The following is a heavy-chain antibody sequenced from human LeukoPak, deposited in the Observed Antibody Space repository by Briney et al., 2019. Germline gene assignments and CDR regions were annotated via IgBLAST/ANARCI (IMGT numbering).Heavy chain of an antibody. CDR1: GGSFSGYY. CDR3: ARHNGYSSGWYGGDY. D-gene: IGHD6-19*01. V-gene: IGHV4-34*01. J-gene: IGHJ4*02. Sequence: PSETLSLTCAVYGGSFSGYYWSWIRQPPGKGLEWIGSIYHSGNTYYNPSLKSRVTISVDTSKNQFSLKLSSVTAADTAVYYCARHNGYSSGWYGGDYWGQGTLVTVSS. CDR2: IYHSGNT.